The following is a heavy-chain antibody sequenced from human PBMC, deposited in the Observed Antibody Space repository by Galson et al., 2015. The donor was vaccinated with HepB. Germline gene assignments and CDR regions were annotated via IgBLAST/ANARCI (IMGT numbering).Heavy chain of an antibody. CDR2: ISSRGDTT. V-gene: IGHV3-23*01. D-gene: IGHD3-16*01. J-gene: IGHJ4*02. Sequence: SLRLSCAASGFIFSSYAMNWVRQVPGKGLEWVATISSRGDTTFYADSVKGRFTISRGNSENTLYLQMNSLRVEDTAVYFCARKFGYFDYWGQGALVTVSA. CDR3: ARKFGYFDY. CDR1: GFIFSSYA.